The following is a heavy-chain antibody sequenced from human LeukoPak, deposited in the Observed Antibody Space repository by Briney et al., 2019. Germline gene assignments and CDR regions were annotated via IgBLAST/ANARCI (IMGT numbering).Heavy chain of an antibody. CDR2: IYYSGST. J-gene: IGHJ4*02. Sequence: SETLSLTCTVSGDSISTNSYFWGWIRQPPGKGLEWLGSIYYSGSTYYNPSLKSRVTISVDTSNNQFSLNLYSVTAADTAVFYCARSYYYDYRQLDYWGQGTLVTVSS. CDR3: ARSYYYDYRQLDY. D-gene: IGHD3-22*01. V-gene: IGHV4-39*01. CDR1: GDSISTNSYF.